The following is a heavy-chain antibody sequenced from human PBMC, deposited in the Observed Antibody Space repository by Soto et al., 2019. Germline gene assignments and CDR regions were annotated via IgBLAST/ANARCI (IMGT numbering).Heavy chain of an antibody. J-gene: IGHJ6*02. D-gene: IGHD2-8*01. CDR2: IYHSGST. V-gene: IGHV4-38-2*01. Sequence: KPSETLSLTCAVSGYSISSGYYWVWIRQPPGKGLEWIGSIYHSGSTYYNPSLKSRVTISVDTSKNQFSLKLSSVTAADTAVYYCARQGYCTSGVCYHYYYGVDVWGQGTTVTVSS. CDR3: ARQGYCTSGVCYHYYYGVDV. CDR1: GYSISSGYY.